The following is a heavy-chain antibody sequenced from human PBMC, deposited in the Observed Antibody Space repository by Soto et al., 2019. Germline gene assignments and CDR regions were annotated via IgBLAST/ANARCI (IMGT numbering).Heavy chain of an antibody. CDR2: IYYIGDT. CDR1: GASVDSGAHY. Sequence: SETLSLTCRVTGASVDSGAHYCSRPRQHPGKGLEWIGYIYYIGDTQYNPSLKSRVTISVDMSEKQSSLILTSVTAADTAVYWCARDPVDGYAFFDNWGQGALVTVSS. J-gene: IGHJ5*02. CDR3: ARDPVDGYAFFDN. D-gene: IGHD5-12*01. V-gene: IGHV4-61*08.